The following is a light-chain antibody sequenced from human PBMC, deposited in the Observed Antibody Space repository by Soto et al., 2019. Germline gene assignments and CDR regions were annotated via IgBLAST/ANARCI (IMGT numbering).Light chain of an antibody. V-gene: IGLV1-40*01. CDR3: QSYDSSLHVV. CDR2: GNS. Sequence: QSVLTQPPLVSGAPGQRVTISCTGSSSNIGAGYDVHWYQQLPGTAPKLLIYGNSNRPSGVPDRFSGSKSGTSASLAITGLQAEDEADYYCQSYDSSLHVVFGGGTKLTVL. CDR1: SSNIGAGYD. J-gene: IGLJ2*01.